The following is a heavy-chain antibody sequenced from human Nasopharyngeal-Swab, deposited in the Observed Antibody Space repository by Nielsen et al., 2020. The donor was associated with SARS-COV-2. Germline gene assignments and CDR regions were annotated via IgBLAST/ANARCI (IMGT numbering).Heavy chain of an antibody. Sequence: GESLKISCTASGFTVSSGYMNWVRQAPGKGLEWDSDIYSGGGTYYADSVKGRFTISRDNSKNTVYLQMRRLRVDDTAVYYCARDHPPIETVGTNYFDYWGQGTLVTVSS. CDR2: IYSGGGT. D-gene: IGHD6-13*01. J-gene: IGHJ4*02. CDR1: GFTVSSGY. CDR3: ARDHPPIETVGTNYFDY. V-gene: IGHV3-66*01.